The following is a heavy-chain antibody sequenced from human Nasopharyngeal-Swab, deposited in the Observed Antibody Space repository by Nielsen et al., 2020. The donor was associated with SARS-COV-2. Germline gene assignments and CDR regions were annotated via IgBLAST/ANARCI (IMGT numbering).Heavy chain of an antibody. CDR2: INHAGTT. D-gene: IGHD2-21*02. CDR3: ARRHRSCGGGACPIDY. J-gene: IGHJ4*02. CDR1: NGSFIGYY. V-gene: IGHV4-34*01. Sequence: GSLRLSCGVHNGSFIGYYWTRIRQPPGKGLEWIGEINHAGTTNYTPSLKSRVTMSVDTSKNQFSLKVNSVTAADTAVYYCARRHRSCGGGACPIDYWGQGALVTVSS.